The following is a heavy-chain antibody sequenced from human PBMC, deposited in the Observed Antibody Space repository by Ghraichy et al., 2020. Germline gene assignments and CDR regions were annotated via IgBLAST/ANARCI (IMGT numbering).Heavy chain of an antibody. J-gene: IGHJ6*02. CDR1: GYTFTNYD. V-gene: IGHV1-8*01. Sequence: ASVKVSCKASGYTFTNYDINWVRQATGQGLEWMGWMNPNSGNTGYAQKFQGRVTMTRNTSISTAYMELSSLGSEDTAVYYCARGSTMVRGVSPSGYYGMDVWGQGTTVTVAS. CDR2: MNPNSGNT. CDR3: ARGSTMVRGVSPSGYYGMDV. D-gene: IGHD3-10*01.